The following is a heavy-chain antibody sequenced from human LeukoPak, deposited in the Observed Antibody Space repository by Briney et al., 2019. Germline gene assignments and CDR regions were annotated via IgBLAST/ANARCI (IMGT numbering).Heavy chain of an antibody. J-gene: IGHJ5*02. CDR1: GGTFSSYA. CDR2: IIPIFGTA. D-gene: IGHD2-2*01. V-gene: IGHV1-69*13. CDR3: ARSTRAGYCSSTSCLANWFDP. Sequence: SVKVSCKASGGTFSSYAISWVRQAPGQGLEWMGGIIPIFGTANYARKFQGRVTITADESTSTAYMELSSLRSEDTAVYYCARSTRAGYCSSTSCLANWFDPWGQGTLVTVSS.